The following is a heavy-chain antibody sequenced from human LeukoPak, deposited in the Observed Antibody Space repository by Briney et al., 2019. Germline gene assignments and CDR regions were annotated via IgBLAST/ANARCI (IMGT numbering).Heavy chain of an antibody. D-gene: IGHD6-19*01. J-gene: IGHJ4*02. CDR2: ISSSSSYI. CDR1: GFTFSSYS. CDR3: ARDRGIAVAGTWDY. Sequence: GGSLRLSCAASGFTFSSYSMNWVRQAPGKGLEWVSSISSSSSYIYYADSVKSRFTISRDNAKNSLYLQMNSLRAEDTAVYYCARDRGIAVAGTWDYWGQGTLVTVSS. V-gene: IGHV3-21*01.